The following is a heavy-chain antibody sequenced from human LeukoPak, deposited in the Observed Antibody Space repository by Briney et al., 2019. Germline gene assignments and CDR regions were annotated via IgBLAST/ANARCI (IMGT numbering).Heavy chain of an antibody. CDR1: GFTFSSYW. Sequence: GGSLRLSCAASGFTFSSYWMSWVRQAPGKGLEWVSYISSSGSTIYYADSVKGRFTISRDNAKNSLYLQMNSLTAEDTAVYYCARESFAARWDWGQGTLVTVSS. D-gene: IGHD6-6*01. CDR2: ISSSGSTI. V-gene: IGHV3-48*04. J-gene: IGHJ4*02. CDR3: ARESFAARWD.